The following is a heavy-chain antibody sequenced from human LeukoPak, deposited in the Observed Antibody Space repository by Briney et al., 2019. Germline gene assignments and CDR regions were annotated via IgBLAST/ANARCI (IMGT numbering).Heavy chain of an antibody. CDR1: GGSISSYY. Sequence: SETLSLTCTVSGGSISSYYWSWIRQPPGKGLEWIGYIYYSGSTNYNPSLKSRVTISVDTSKNQFSLKLSSVTAADTAVYYCARRLVGARTFDYWGQGTLVTVSS. V-gene: IGHV4-59*12. J-gene: IGHJ4*02. CDR2: IYYSGST. D-gene: IGHD1-26*01. CDR3: ARRLVGARTFDY.